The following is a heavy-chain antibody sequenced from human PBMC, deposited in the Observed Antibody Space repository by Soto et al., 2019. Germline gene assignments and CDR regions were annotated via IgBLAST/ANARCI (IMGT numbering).Heavy chain of an antibody. CDR3: AKDNFSNSWYKYLKDNYYGLDV. CDR2: ISYDGSNK. CDR1: GFIFSSYG. J-gene: IGHJ6*02. D-gene: IGHD6-13*01. V-gene: IGHV3-30*18. Sequence: QVQLVESGGGVVQPGRSLRLSCAASGFIFSSYGMHWVRQAPGKGLEWVAVISYDGSNKYYADSVKGRFAISRDNSKNTLYLEMTSLRAEETAIYFCAKDNFSNSWYKYLKDNYYGLDVWGQGTTVTVSS.